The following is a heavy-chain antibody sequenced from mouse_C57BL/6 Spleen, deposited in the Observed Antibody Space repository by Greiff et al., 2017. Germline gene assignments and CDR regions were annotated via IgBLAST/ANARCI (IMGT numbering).Heavy chain of an antibody. Sequence: EVQLQQSGPELVKPGASVKISCKASGYTFTDYYMNWVKQSHGKSLEWIGDINPNNGGTSYNQKFKGKATLTVDKSSSTAYMELRSLTSEDSAVYYCALIYYGNYGAMDYWGQGTSVTVSS. D-gene: IGHD2-1*01. V-gene: IGHV1-26*01. CDR3: ALIYYGNYGAMDY. J-gene: IGHJ4*01. CDR2: INPNNGGT. CDR1: GYTFTDYY.